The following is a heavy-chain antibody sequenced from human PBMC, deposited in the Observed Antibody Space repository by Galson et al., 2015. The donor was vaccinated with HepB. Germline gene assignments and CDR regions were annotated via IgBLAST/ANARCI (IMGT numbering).Heavy chain of an antibody. V-gene: IGHV4-61*02. CDR3: ARGPASVVYDYVWGSSRQPLYYLDS. Sequence: TLSLTCTVSGGSISSGSYYWSWIRQPAGKGLEWIVRIYTSGSTNYNPSLKSRITITVDTSKNQFSLKLTSVTAADWAVYYCARGPASVVYDYVWGSSRQPLYYLDSWGQGTLLTVSS. CDR2: IYTSGST. CDR1: GGSISSGSYY. D-gene: IGHD3-16*02. J-gene: IGHJ4*02.